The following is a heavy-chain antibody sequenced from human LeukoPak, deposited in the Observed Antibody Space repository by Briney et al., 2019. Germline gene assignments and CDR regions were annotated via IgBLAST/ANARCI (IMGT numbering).Heavy chain of an antibody. D-gene: IGHD3-22*01. J-gene: IGHJ4*02. CDR2: ISGSGGST. V-gene: IGHV3-23*01. Sequence: GGSLRLSCAASGFTFSSYAMSWVRQAPGKGLEWVSAISGSGGSTYYADSVKGRFTISRDNSKNTLYLQMNSLRAEDTAVYYCAKDEDGHDSSGYYNWGQGTLVTVSS. CDR1: GFTFSSYA. CDR3: AKDEDGHDSSGYYN.